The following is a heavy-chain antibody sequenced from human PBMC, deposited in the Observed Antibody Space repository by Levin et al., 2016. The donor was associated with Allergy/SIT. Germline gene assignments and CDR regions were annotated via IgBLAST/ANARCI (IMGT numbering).Heavy chain of an antibody. CDR3: AREREGDYYFDY. CDR2: IYYSGST. Sequence: WIRQPPGKGLEWIGYIYYSGSTNYNPSLKSRVTISVDTSKNQFSLKLSSVTAADTAVYYCAREREGDYYFDYWGQGTLVTVSS. J-gene: IGHJ4*02. V-gene: IGHV4-59*01. D-gene: IGHD3-16*01.